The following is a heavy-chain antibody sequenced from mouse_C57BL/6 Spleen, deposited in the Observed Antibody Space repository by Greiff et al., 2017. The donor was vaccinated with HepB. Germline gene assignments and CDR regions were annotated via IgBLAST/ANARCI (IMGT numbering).Heavy chain of an antibody. D-gene: IGHD2-4*01. CDR1: GYTFTSYW. J-gene: IGHJ2*01. CDR3: ASLIYYDGY. Sequence: QVQLQQPGAELVKPGASVKLSCKAPGYTFTSYWMQWVKQRPGQGLEWIGEIDPSDSYTNYNQKFKGKATLTVDTSSSTAYMQLSSLTSEDSAVYYCASLIYYDGYWGQGTTLTVSS. V-gene: IGHV1-50*01. CDR2: IDPSDSYT.